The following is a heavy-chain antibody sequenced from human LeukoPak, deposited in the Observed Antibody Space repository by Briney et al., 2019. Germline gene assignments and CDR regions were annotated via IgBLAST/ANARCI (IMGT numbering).Heavy chain of an antibody. CDR2: INHSGST. J-gene: IGHJ4*02. Sequence: PSETLSLTCAVYGGSFNGYYWSWIRQPPGKGLEWIGEINHSGSTNYNPSLKSRVTISVDTSKNHFSLKLSSVTAADTAVYYCARDFRGGYDFWSGYYTPYYFDYWGQGTLVTVSP. CDR1: GGSFNGYY. D-gene: IGHD3-3*01. CDR3: ARDFRGGYDFWSGYYTPYYFDY. V-gene: IGHV4-34*01.